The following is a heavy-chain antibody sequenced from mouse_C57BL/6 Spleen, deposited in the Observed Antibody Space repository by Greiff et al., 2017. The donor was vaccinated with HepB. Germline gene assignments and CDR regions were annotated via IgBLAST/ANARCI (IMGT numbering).Heavy chain of an antibody. J-gene: IGHJ4*01. Sequence: EVQVVESGEGLVKPGGSLKLSCAASGFTFSSYAMSWVRQTPEKRLEWVAYISSGGDYIYYADTVKGRFTISRDNARNTLYLQMSSLKSEDTAMYYCTRDPQSRKAMDYWGQGTSVTVSS. D-gene: IGHD4-1*01. CDR1: GFTFSSYA. V-gene: IGHV5-9-1*02. CDR3: TRDPQSRKAMDY. CDR2: ISSGGDYI.